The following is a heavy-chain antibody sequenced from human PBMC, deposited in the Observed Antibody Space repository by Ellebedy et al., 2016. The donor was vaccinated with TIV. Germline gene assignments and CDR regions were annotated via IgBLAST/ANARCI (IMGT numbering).Heavy chain of an antibody. CDR3: ARRASYGDYAVQVNPWFDP. Sequence: GESLKISCAASGFNFSSYWMTWVRQAPGKGLEWVAKIRQEGDEIYYVESVKGRFTISRDNAKNSLFLQMNSLRVEDTALYYCARRASYGDYAVQVNPWFDPWGQGTLVTFSS. V-gene: IGHV3-7*01. CDR1: GFNFSSYW. D-gene: IGHD4-17*01. CDR2: IRQEGDEI. J-gene: IGHJ5*02.